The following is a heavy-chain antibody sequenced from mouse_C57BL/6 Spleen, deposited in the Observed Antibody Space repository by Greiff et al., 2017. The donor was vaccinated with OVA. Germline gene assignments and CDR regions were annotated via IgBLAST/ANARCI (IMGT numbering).Heavy chain of an antibody. V-gene: IGHV1-50*01. CDR1: GYTFTSYW. Sequence: QVQLQQSGAELVKPGASVKLSCKASGYTFTSYWMQWVKQRPGQGLEWIGEIDPSDSYTNYNQKFKGKATLTVDTSSSTAYMQLSSLTSEDSAVYYCARGGRPSMDYWGQGTSVTVSS. J-gene: IGHJ4*01. CDR2: IDPSDSYT. CDR3: ARGGRPSMDY.